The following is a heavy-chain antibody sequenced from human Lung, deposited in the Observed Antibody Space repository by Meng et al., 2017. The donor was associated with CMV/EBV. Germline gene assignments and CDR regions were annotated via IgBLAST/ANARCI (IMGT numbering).Heavy chain of an antibody. J-gene: IGHJ3*02. CDR3: AREGIYDIYPNDAFDI. V-gene: IGHV4-30-4*08. D-gene: IGHD3-22*01. Sequence: VRLQGAGPGLVKPSQTLSLTCTVSGGSISSGDYYWSWIRQPPGKGLEWIGYIYYSGSTYYNPSLKSRVTISVDTSKNQFSLKLSSVTAADTAVYYCAREGIYDIYPNDAFDIWGQGTMVTVSS. CDR1: GGSISSGDYY. CDR2: IYYSGST.